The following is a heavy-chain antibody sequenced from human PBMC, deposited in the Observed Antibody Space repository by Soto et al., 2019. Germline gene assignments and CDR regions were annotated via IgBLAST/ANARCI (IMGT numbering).Heavy chain of an antibody. V-gene: IGHV1-3*01. CDR2: INAGNGNT. CDR1: GYTFTSYA. D-gene: IGHD5-18*01. CDR3: ARGLNGYLHYFDY. J-gene: IGHJ4*02. Sequence: QVQLVQSGAEVKKPGASVEVSCKASGYTFTSYAMHWVRQAPGQRLEWMGWINAGNGNTKYSQKFQGRVTITRDTSASTAYMELSSLRSEDTAVYYCARGLNGYLHYFDYWGQGTLVTVSS.